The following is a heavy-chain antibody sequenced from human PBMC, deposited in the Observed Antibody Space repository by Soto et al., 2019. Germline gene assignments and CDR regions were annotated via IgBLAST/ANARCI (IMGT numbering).Heavy chain of an antibody. CDR2: IIPIFGTA. Sequence: QVQLVQSGAEVKKPGSSVKVSCKASGGTFSSYAISWVRQAPGQGREWMGGIIPIFGTANYAQKFQGRVTITAEKSTSTEYMELSSMRSEDTDVYYCASHLVVVPAARFCYGIDVWGQGTTVTGSS. J-gene: IGHJ6*02. D-gene: IGHD2-2*01. CDR1: GGTFSSYA. CDR3: ASHLVVVPAARFCYGIDV. V-gene: IGHV1-69*06.